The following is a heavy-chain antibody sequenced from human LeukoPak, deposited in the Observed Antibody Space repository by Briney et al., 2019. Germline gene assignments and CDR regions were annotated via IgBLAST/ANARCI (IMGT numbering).Heavy chain of an antibody. D-gene: IGHD3-10*01. Sequence: GASVEVSCKASGGTFSSYAISWVRQAPGQGLEWMGGIIPIFGTANYAQKFQGRVTITTDESTSTAYMELSSLRSEDTAVYYCARGRSTMVRGVIYYYYMDVWGKGTTVTVSS. CDR3: ARGRSTMVRGVIYYYYMDV. CDR1: GGTFSSYA. V-gene: IGHV1-69*05. CDR2: IIPIFGTA. J-gene: IGHJ6*03.